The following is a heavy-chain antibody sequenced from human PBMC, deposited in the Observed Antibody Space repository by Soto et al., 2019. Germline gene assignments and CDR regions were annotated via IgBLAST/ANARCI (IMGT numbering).Heavy chain of an antibody. CDR3: AKDISPGGQQLNDGFDH. Sequence: GGSLRLSCAASGFTFDDYTMHWVRQAPGKGLEWVSLISWDGGSTYYADSVKGRFTISRDNSKNSLYLQMNSLRTEDTALYYCAKDISPGGQQLNDGFDHWGQGTLVTVSS. CDR1: GFTFDDYT. V-gene: IGHV3-43*01. J-gene: IGHJ4*02. D-gene: IGHD6-13*01. CDR2: ISWDGGST.